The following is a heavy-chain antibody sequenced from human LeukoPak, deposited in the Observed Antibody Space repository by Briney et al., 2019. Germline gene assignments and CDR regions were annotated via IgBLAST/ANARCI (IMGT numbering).Heavy chain of an antibody. CDR2: IHYSRGT. V-gene: IGHV4-31*03. D-gene: IGHD2-2*01. CDR1: GGSISSGSYF. J-gene: IGHJ5*02. Sequence: PSQTLSLTCTVSGGSISSGSYFWSWIRQHPGKGLEWIGYIHYSRGTYNNPSLKSRVTISVDTSKNQLSLKLSSVTAADTAVYYCARDGCSGPSCHGNWFDPWGQGTLVTVSS. CDR3: ARDGCSGPSCHGNWFDP.